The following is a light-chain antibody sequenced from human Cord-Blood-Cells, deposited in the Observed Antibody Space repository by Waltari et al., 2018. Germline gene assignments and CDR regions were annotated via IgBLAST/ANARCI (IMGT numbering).Light chain of an antibody. J-gene: IGLJ3*02. CDR3: GTWDSSLSAKV. CDR1: SSNIGNNY. CDR2: ENN. V-gene: IGLV1-51*02. Sequence: QSVLTQPPSVSAAPGQKVTISCSGSSSNIGNNYVSWYQQLPGTAPKLLIYENNKRPSGIPDRFSGSKSGTSATLGITGLQTGYEADYYCGTWDSSLSAKVFGGGTKLTVL.